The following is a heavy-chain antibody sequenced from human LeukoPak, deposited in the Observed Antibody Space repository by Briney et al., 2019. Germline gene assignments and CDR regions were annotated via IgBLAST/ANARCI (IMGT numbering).Heavy chain of an antibody. V-gene: IGHV1-18*01. J-gene: IGHJ6*03. CDR2: ISAYNGNT. CDR1: GGTFSSYA. D-gene: IGHD5-12*01. CDR3: ARPQVGQGGSGYLYYYYTDV. Sequence: ASVKVSCKASGGTFSSYAISWVRQAPGQGLEWMGWISAYNGNTNYAQKLQGRVTMTTDTSTSTAYMELRSLRSDDTAVYYCARPQVGQGGSGYLYYYYTDVWGKGTTVTVSS.